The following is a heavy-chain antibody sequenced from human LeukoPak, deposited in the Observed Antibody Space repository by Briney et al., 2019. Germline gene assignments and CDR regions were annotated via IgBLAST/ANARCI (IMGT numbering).Heavy chain of an antibody. V-gene: IGHV4-31*11. CDR3: ARSTTVTTAYYFDY. D-gene: IGHD4-17*01. CDR2: IYYSGST. Sequence: TSETLSLTCAVSGGSISSGGYSWSWIRQHPGKGLEWIGYIYYSGSTYYNPSLKSRVTISVDTSKNQFSLKLSSVTAADTAVYYCARSTTVTTAYYFDYWGQGTLVTVSS. CDR1: GGSISSGGYS. J-gene: IGHJ4*02.